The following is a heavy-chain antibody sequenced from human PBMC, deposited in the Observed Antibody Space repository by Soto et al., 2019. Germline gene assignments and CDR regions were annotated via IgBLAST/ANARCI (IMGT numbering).Heavy chain of an antibody. V-gene: IGHV4-4*01. CDR1: GGSISSSNW. J-gene: IGHJ4*02. CDR2: IHHSGST. Sequence: QVQLQESGPGLVKPSGTLSLTCTVSGGSISSSNWWSWVRQAPGKGLEWMGEIHHSGSTHSNPSLKSRVPISVDKSKIQFSLKLSSVTATDTAVYCCAREEQLFLAYWGQGTLVTVAS. D-gene: IGHD6-6*01. CDR3: AREEQLFLAY.